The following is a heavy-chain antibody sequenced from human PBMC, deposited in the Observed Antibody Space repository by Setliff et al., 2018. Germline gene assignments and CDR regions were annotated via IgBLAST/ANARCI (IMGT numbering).Heavy chain of an antibody. D-gene: IGHD3-10*01. CDR2: IIPILGIA. V-gene: IGHV1-69*10. CDR3: ARGMGSGSYYWFDP. CDR1: GGTFSSYA. J-gene: IGHJ5*02. Sequence: SVKVSSKASGGTFSSYAISWVRQAPGQGLEWMGGIIPILGIANYAQKFQGRVTITADESTSTAYMELSSLRSEDTAVYYCARGMGSGSYYWFDPWGQGTLVTVSS.